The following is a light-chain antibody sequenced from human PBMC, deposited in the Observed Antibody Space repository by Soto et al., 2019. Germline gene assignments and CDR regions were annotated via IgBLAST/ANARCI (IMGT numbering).Light chain of an antibody. CDR2: DAS. CDR3: QYYGSSHSNT. V-gene: IGKV1-39*02. Sequence: DILLTQSPASLSSSVGDRVTLTCRSSQRISSYVNWYQQKPGRAPSLLVLDASTLQSGVPSRFSGSGSGTDLTLTISRLEPEDFAAYYCQYYGSSHSNTFGQGTRLEIK. CDR1: QRISSY. J-gene: IGKJ5*01.